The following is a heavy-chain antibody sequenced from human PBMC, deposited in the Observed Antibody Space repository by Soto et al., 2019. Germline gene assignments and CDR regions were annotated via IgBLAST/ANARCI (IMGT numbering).Heavy chain of an antibody. D-gene: IGHD3-10*01. Sequence: EVQLLESGGGLVQPGGSLRLSCAASGFNFSSYAMSWVRQAPGKGLEWVSAISGSGGSTYYADSVKGRFTISRDNSKNTLYLQMNSLRAEDTAVYYCAKDHAGRRHFDYWGQGTLVTVSS. V-gene: IGHV3-23*01. CDR2: ISGSGGST. CDR3: AKDHAGRRHFDY. CDR1: GFNFSSYA. J-gene: IGHJ4*02.